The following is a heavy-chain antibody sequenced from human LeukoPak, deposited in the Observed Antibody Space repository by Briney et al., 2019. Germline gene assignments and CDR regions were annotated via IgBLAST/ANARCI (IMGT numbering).Heavy chain of an antibody. CDR1: GLTLSSHW. Sequence: QPGGSLTLSCAASGLTLSSHWKHWVRHAPGKGLVWVSRINSNGSSTSYVDSVRGRFTISRDNAKNTLYLQMNSLRAEDTAVYYCAREGNYYYGMDVWGQGTTVTVSS. V-gene: IGHV3-74*01. CDR2: INSNGSST. J-gene: IGHJ6*02. CDR3: AREGNYYYGMDV. D-gene: IGHD2/OR15-2a*01.